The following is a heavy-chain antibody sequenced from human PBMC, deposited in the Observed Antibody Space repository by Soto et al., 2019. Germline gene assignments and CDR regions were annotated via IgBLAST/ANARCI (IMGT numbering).Heavy chain of an antibody. CDR1: GGAFSDYA. CDR2: IMPIFRAP. CDR3: ASWLKGPDIGNYYYGMDV. D-gene: IGHD2-15*01. J-gene: IGHJ6*02. V-gene: IGHV1-69*12. Sequence: QVQLVQSGAEVKKPGSSVKVSCKASGGAFSDYAFSWVRQAPGQGLEWLGGIMPIFRAPDYAQKFQGRVTITGEEVTRTAYMEMNSLRSEDTAVYYCASWLKGPDIGNYYYGMDVWGQGTTVTVS.